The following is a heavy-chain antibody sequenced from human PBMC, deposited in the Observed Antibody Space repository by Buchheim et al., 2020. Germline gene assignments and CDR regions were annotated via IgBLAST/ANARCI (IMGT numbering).Heavy chain of an antibody. CDR1: GFTFSSYW. D-gene: IGHD3-22*01. V-gene: IGHV3-48*02. J-gene: IGHJ6*02. CDR2: ISSSSSTI. Sequence: EVQLVESGGGLVQPGGSLRLSCAASGFTFSSYWMSWVRQAPGKGLEWVSYISSSSSTIYYADSVKGRFTISRDNAKNSLYLQMNSLRDEDTAVYYCARDPNYYDSSGYYYYYYGMDVWGQGTT. CDR3: ARDPNYYDSSGYYYYYYGMDV.